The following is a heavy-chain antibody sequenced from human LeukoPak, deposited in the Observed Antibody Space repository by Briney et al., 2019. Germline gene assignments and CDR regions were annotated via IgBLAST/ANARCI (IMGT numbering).Heavy chain of an antibody. CDR2: ISYDGNNK. Sequence: PGGSLRLSCAASGFNFRHYGMHWVRQAPGKGLEWVAVISYDGNNKYYADSVKGRFTISRDNSKNTLYLQMNSLRAEDAAVYYCAKDGYSSSWYSHFDYWGQGTLVTVSS. D-gene: IGHD6-13*01. V-gene: IGHV3-30*18. CDR1: GFNFRHYG. CDR3: AKDGYSSSWYSHFDY. J-gene: IGHJ4*02.